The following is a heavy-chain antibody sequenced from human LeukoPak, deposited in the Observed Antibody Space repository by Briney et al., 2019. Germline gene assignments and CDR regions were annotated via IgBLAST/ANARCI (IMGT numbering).Heavy chain of an antibody. J-gene: IGHJ4*02. CDR3: AREEGYSYGSAFDY. V-gene: IGHV3-48*01. CDR1: RFTFSSYS. CDR2: ISSSSSTI. D-gene: IGHD5-18*01. Sequence: PGRSLRLSCAASRFTFSSYSMNWVRQAPGKGLEWVSYISSSSSTIYYADSVKGRFTISRDNAKNSLYLQMNSLRSDDTAVYYCAREEGYSYGSAFDYWGQGTLVTVSS.